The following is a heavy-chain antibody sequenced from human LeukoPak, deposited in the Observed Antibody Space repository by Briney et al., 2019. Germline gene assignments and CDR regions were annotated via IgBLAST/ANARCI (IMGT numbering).Heavy chain of an antibody. J-gene: IGHJ5*02. V-gene: IGHV4-4*07. CDR3: ARVGYYDILTGYNWFDP. CDR2: IYTSGST. CDR1: GGSISSYY. Sequence: SETLSLTCTVSGGSISSYYWSWIRQPAGKGLEWIGRIYTSGSTNYNPSLKSRVTMLVDTSKNQFSLKLSSVTAADTAVYYCARVGYYDILTGYNWFDPWGQGTLVTVSS. D-gene: IGHD3-9*01.